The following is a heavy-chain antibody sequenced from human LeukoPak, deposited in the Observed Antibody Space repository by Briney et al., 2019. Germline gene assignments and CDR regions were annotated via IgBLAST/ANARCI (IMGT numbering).Heavy chain of an antibody. CDR2: IDHSGST. CDR1: GYSISSGYY. Sequence: SETLSLTCSVSGYSISSGYYWGWMRQPPGKGPEWIGSIDHSGSTDYNPSLKSRVTISVDTSKNQFSLKLSSVTAADTAIYYCARGGYYGSGNDFRFDPWGQGTLVTVSS. J-gene: IGHJ5*02. D-gene: IGHD3-10*01. V-gene: IGHV4-38-2*02. CDR3: ARGGYYGSGNDFRFDP.